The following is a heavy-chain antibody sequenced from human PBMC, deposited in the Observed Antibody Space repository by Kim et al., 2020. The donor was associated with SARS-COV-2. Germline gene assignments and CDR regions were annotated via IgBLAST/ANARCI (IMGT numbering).Heavy chain of an antibody. J-gene: IGHJ4*02. CDR3: AKYYYDSSGYYEY. D-gene: IGHD3-22*01. CDR1: GFTFSSYG. V-gene: IGHV3-30*18. CDR2: ISYDGSNK. Sequence: GGSLRLSCAASGFTFSSYGMHWVRQAPGKGLEWVAVISYDGSNKYYADSVKGRFTISRDNSKNTLYLQMNSLRAEDTAVYYCAKYYYDSSGYYEYWGQGTLVTVSS.